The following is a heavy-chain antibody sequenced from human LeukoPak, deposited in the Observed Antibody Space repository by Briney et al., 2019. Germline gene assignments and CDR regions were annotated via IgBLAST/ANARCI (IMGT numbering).Heavy chain of an antibody. Sequence: ASVKVSCKASGYTFTGFYMHWLRQAPGQGLEWMGWINPNSADTGYAQKFLGRVTMTRDMPISTIYMELTRLRSDDTALYYCARWDGYSSSPDYWGQGTLVTVSS. CDR3: ARWDGYSSSPDY. CDR1: GYTFTGFY. CDR2: INPNSADT. D-gene: IGHD6-13*01. J-gene: IGHJ4*02. V-gene: IGHV1-2*02.